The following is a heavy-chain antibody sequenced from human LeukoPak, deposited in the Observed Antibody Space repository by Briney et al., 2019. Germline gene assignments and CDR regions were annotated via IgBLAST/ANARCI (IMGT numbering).Heavy chain of an antibody. Sequence: SETLSLTCTVSGGSIGSSSYYWSWIRQPPGKGLEWIGYIYYSGSTNYNPSLKSRVTISVDTSKNQFSLKLSSVTAADTAVYYCAREPQGGWFDPWGQGTLVTVSS. V-gene: IGHV4-61*01. D-gene: IGHD3-16*01. CDR1: GGSIGSSSYY. CDR3: AREPQGGWFDP. CDR2: IYYSGST. J-gene: IGHJ5*02.